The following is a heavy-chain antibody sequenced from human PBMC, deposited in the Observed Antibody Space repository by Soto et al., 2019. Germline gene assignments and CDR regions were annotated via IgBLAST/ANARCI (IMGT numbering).Heavy chain of an antibody. CDR3: ARGAAHSSSWYLYNWFYX. J-gene: IGHJ5*02. D-gene: IGHD6-13*01. CDR1: GYTFTSYA. CDR2: INAGNGNT. V-gene: IGHV1-3*01. Sequence: ASVKVSCKASGYTFTSYAMHWVRQAPGQRLEWMGWINAGNGNTKYSQKFQGRVKITRDTSASTAYMELSSLRSEDTAVYYCARGAAHSSSWYLYNWFYXWGQGTLFTVSX.